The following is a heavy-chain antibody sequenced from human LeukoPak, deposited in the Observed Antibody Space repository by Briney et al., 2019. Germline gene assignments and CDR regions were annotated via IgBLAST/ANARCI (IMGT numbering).Heavy chain of an antibody. J-gene: IGHJ4*02. CDR3: VRYSGYDSNLDY. CDR1: GGSISSYY. CDR2: IYYSGST. D-gene: IGHD5-12*01. V-gene: IGHV4-59*08. Sequence: SEPLSLTCTVSGGSISSYYWSWIRQPPGKGLEWIGYIYYSGSTNYNPSLKSRVTISVDTSKNQFSLKLSSVTAADTAVYYCVRYSGYDSNLDYWGQGTLVTVSS.